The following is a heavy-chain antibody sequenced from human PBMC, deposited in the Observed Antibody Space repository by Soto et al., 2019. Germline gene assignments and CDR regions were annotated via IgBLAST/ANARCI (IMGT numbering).Heavy chain of an antibody. J-gene: IGHJ4*02. CDR1: VGSFRYYY. CDR3: ARTSRFDS. Sequence: SETLSLTCAVYVGSFRYYYWSWVRQPPGKWLEWIGQINHSGSTNXXPSLKSRVXISVDTSKNQFXLKLSXFTSADTAVYYCARTSRFDSWCQGTLVTGSS. D-gene: IGHD6-6*01. V-gene: IGHV4-34*01. CDR2: INHSGST.